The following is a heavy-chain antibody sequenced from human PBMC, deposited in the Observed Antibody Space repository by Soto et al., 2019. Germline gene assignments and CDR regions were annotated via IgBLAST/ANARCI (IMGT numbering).Heavy chain of an antibody. V-gene: IGHV1-69*01. CDR1: GGTFSSYA. Sequence: QVQLVQSGAEVKKPGSSVKVSCKASGGTFSSYAISWVRQAPGQGLEWMGGIIPIFGTANYAQKFQGRVTITADESTSTAYMELSSLRSEVTAVYYCARQRYSYWSSTSCQGRFDPWGQGTLVSVSS. D-gene: IGHD2-2*01. CDR3: ARQRYSYWSSTSCQGRFDP. J-gene: IGHJ5*02. CDR2: IIPIFGTA.